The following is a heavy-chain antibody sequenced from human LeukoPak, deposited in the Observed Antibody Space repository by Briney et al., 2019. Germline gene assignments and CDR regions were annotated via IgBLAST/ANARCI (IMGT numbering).Heavy chain of an antibody. Sequence: GGSLRLSCEASGFTFSAYEMNWVRQTPVRGLEWVSYISRSGTTIYYLDSVQGRFTVSRDNAKNLLYLQMNGLRAEDAAVYYCARAGETSGWYSFDSWGPGTLVTVSS. D-gene: IGHD6-19*01. J-gene: IGHJ4*02. V-gene: IGHV3-48*03. CDR1: GFTFSAYE. CDR3: ARAGETSGWYSFDS. CDR2: ISRSGTTI.